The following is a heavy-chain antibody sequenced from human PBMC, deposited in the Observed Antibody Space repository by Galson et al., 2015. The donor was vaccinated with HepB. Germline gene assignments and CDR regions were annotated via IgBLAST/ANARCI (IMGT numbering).Heavy chain of an antibody. V-gene: IGHV3-74*01. J-gene: IGHJ4*02. CDR2: ISADGTRT. CDR3: AREFAFGCGSYSN. CDR1: GFTVSDYW. D-gene: IGHD6-19*01. Sequence: SLRLSGAASGFTVSDYWMHWVGQAPGKGLLWVSYISADGTRTKYADSVKGRFTISRDNAMNTVYLQMNSLRAEDTAVYYCAREFAFGCGSYSNWGQGSLVTVSS.